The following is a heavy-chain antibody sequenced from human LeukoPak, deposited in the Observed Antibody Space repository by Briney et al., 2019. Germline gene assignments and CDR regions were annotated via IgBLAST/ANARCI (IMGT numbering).Heavy chain of an antibody. V-gene: IGHV1-2*02. Sequence: ASVKVSCKASGYTFTGYYMHWVRQAPGQGLEWMGWINPNSGGTNYAQKFQGRVTMTRGTSISTAYMELSRLRSDDTAVYYCARGYCSGGSCYSSSGYFQHWGQGTLVTVSS. CDR1: GYTFTGYY. CDR2: INPNSGGT. J-gene: IGHJ1*01. CDR3: ARGYCSGGSCYSSSGYFQH. D-gene: IGHD2-15*01.